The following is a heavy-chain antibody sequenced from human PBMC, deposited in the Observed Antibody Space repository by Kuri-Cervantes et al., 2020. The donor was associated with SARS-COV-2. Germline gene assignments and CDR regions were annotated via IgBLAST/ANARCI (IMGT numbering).Heavy chain of an antibody. J-gene: IGHJ3*02. CDR3: ARDHGSFRITAACIECFDI. CDR2: IYYSGST. V-gene: IGHV4-59*01. CDR1: GGSISSYY. Sequence: SETLSLTCTVSGGSISSYYWSWIRQPPGKGLEWIGYIYYSGSTNYNPSLKSRVTISVDTSKNQFSLKLSSVTASDTAVYYCARDHGSFRITAACIECFDIWGQGTMVTVSS. D-gene: IGHD6-13*01.